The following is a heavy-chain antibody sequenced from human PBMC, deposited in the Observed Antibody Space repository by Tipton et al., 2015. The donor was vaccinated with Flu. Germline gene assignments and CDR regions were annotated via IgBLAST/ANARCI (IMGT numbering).Heavy chain of an antibody. D-gene: IGHD2-2*01. V-gene: IGHV4-39*01. CDR1: GGSISSMSYY. Sequence: TLSLTCNVSGGSISSMSYYWGWVRQPPGKGLEWIGRTYYSGRTHYNPSLKSRVTISVDTSKNQVSLKLSSVTAADTAVYYCRTVPDASGMYYYCGMGVWGRGTSVIVSS. CDR2: TYYSGRT. J-gene: IGHJ6*02. CDR3: RTVPDASGMYYYCGMGV.